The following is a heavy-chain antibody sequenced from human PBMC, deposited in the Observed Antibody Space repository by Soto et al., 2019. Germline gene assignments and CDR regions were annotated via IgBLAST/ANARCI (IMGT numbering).Heavy chain of an antibody. D-gene: IGHD3-22*01. Sequence: QVQLQESGPGLVKPSQTLSLTCTVSGGSISSGDYYWSWIRQPPGKGLEWIGYIYYSGSTYYNPSLKSRVTISVDTSKNQFSLKLSSVTAADTAVYYYARFGEYDSSGYYLDYWGQGTLVTVSS. CDR2: IYYSGST. CDR1: GGSISSGDYY. J-gene: IGHJ4*02. V-gene: IGHV4-30-4*01. CDR3: ARFGEYDSSGYYLDY.